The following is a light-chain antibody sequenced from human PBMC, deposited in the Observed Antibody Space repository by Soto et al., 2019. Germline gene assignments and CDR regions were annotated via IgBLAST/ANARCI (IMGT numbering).Light chain of an antibody. CDR2: DVT. CDR3: CSFAGNFLYV. CDR1: NSDVGGYNY. V-gene: IGLV2-11*01. Sequence: VLTQPRSVSGSPGQSVTISCTGSNSDVGGYNYVSWYQQHPGKAPKLMIYDVTKRPSGVPDRFSGSKSGNTASLTISGLQAADEADYHCCSFAGNFLYVFGTGTKVTVL. J-gene: IGLJ1*01.